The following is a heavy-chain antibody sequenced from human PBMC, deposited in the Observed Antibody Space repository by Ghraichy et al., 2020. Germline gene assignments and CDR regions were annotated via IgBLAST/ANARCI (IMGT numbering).Heavy chain of an antibody. CDR2: INHSGST. CDR1: GGSFSGYY. V-gene: IGHV4-34*01. J-gene: IGHJ4*02. D-gene: IGHD3-22*01. CDR3: ARRGDYYDSSGYYVYFDY. Sequence: SETLSLTCAVYGGSFSGYYWSWIRQPPGKGLEWIGEINHSGSTNYNPSLKSRVTISVDTSKNQFSLKLSSVTAADTAVYYCARRGDYYDSSGYYVYFDYWGQGTLVTVSS.